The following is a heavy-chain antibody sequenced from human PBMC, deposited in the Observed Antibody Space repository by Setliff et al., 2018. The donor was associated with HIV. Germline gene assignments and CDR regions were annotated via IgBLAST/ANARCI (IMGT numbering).Heavy chain of an antibody. CDR1: SYSISSGYY. J-gene: IGHJ5*02. V-gene: IGHV4-38-2*01. CDR3: ARHVSGSDLYWFDP. CDR2: IYHGGST. D-gene: IGHD2-15*01. Sequence: SETLSLTCAVSSYSISSGYYWVWIRQPPGKGLEWIGSIYHGGSTYYNPSLKSRVTKSVDTSKTQFSLKLSSVTAAYTAIYYCARHVSGSDLYWFDPWGQGTLVTVSS.